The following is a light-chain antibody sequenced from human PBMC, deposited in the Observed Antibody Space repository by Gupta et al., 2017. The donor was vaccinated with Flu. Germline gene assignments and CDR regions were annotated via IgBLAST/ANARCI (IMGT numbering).Light chain of an antibody. CDR2: SDD. Sequence: RAAISCSGSNSNIETNAVNWYQQLPGKAPKLLIYSDDLLPSGVSGRFSGSKSGASASLAISGLQSDDEADYYCAAWDDSLNGVVFGGGTRLTVL. CDR1: NSNIETNA. V-gene: IGLV1-36*01. J-gene: IGLJ2*01. CDR3: AAWDDSLNGVV.